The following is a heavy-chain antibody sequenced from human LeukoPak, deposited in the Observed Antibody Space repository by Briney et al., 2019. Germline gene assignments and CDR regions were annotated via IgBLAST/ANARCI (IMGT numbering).Heavy chain of an antibody. CDR3: AKSEMATTRGYYFDY. J-gene: IGHJ4*02. V-gene: IGHV3-30*18. CDR1: GFTFSSYG. Sequence: GGSLRLSCAASGFTFSSYGMHWVRQAPGKGLEWVAVISYDGSNKYYADSVKGRFTISRDNSKNTLYLQMNSLRAEDTAVYYCAKSEMATTRGYYFDYWGQGTLVTVSS. CDR2: ISYDGSNK. D-gene: IGHD5-24*01.